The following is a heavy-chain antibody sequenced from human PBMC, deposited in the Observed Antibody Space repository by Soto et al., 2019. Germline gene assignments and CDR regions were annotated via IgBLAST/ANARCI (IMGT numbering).Heavy chain of an antibody. J-gene: IGHJ5*02. Sequence: ASVKVSCKASGYTFTIYDISWVRQATGQGLEWMGWMNPNSGNTGYAQKFQGRVTMTRNTSISTAYMELSSLRSEDTAVYYCASRGDYGDYKGWFDPWGQGTLVTVSS. V-gene: IGHV1-8*01. D-gene: IGHD4-17*01. CDR1: GYTFTIYD. CDR3: ASRGDYGDYKGWFDP. CDR2: MNPNSGNT.